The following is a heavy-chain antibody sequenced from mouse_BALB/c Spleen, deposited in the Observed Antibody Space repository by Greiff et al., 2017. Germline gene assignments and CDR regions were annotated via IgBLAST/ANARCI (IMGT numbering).Heavy chain of an antibody. CDR2: ISSGGGNT. D-gene: IGHD2-1*01. V-gene: IGHV5-9*03. Sequence: EVKLMESGGGLVKPGGSLKLSCAASGFTFSSYTMSWVRQTPEKRLEWVATISSGGGNTYYPDSVKGRFTISRDNAKNNLYLQMSSLRSEDTALYYCARYGNKYYFDYWGQGTTLTVSS. CDR1: GFTFSSYT. CDR3: ARYGNKYYFDY. J-gene: IGHJ2*01.